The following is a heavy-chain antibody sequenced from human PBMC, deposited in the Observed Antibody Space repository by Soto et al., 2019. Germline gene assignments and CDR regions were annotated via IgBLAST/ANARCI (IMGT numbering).Heavy chain of an antibody. J-gene: IGHJ6*01. D-gene: IGHD2-21*02. CDR3: TSGFRPIVVVTAVNAGVDV. CDR1: GFTINKAW. CDR2: IKSKNDGATT. V-gene: IGHV3-15*01. Sequence: VQFVESGGGLVKPGGSLRLSCVASGFTINKAWITWVRQAPGKGLEWVGRIKSKNDGATTDYAAPVTGRFTISIDESKSTMYLQMKSLKPENTAMYYCTSGFRPIVVVTAVNAGVDVWGQGTKVNVSS.